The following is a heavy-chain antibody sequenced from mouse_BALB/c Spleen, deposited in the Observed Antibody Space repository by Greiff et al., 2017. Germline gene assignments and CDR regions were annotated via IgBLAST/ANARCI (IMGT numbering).Heavy chain of an antibody. CDR2: IYPGDGDT. Sequence: VQLQQSGAELVRPGSSVKISCKASGYAFSSYWMNWVKQRPGQGLEWIGQIYPGDGDTNYNGKFKGKATLTADKSSSTAYMQLSSLTSEDSAVYFCARGGNYGRGYYAMDYWGQGTSVTVSS. J-gene: IGHJ4*01. V-gene: IGHV1-80*01. CDR3: ARGGNYGRGYYAMDY. CDR1: GYAFSSYW. D-gene: IGHD2-1*01.